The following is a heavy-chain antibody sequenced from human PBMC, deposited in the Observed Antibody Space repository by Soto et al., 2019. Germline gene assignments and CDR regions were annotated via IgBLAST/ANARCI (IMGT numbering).Heavy chain of an antibody. CDR2: IRSKAYGGAT. Sequence: PGGSLRLSCTGSGFTFGDDTMSWVRQAPGKGLEWVSFIRSKAYGGATQYAASVRGRFTMSRDDSKTIAYLQMNSLKIEDTAVYYCTRARRGDVRYFDSWGQGTLVTVSS. CDR1: GFTFGDDT. J-gene: IGHJ4*02. V-gene: IGHV3-49*04. D-gene: IGHD4-17*01. CDR3: TRARRGDVRYFDS.